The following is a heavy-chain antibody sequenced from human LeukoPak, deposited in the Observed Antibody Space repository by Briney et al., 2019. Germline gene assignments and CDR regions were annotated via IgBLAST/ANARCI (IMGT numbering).Heavy chain of an antibody. J-gene: IGHJ6*03. D-gene: IGHD3-22*01. V-gene: IGHV1-69*05. CDR3: ARENYDSSGYYSFNYYYYMDV. CDR1: GGTFSSYA. CDR2: IIPIFGTA. Sequence: GSSVKVSCKASGGTFSSYAISWVRQAPGQGLEWMGGIIPIFGTANYAQKFQGRVTITTDESTSTAYMELSSLRSEDTAVYYCARENYDSSGYYSFNYYYYMDVWGKGTTVTVSS.